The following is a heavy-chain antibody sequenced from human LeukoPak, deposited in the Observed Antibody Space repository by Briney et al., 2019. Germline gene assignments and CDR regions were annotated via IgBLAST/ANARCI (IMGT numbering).Heavy chain of an antibody. CDR3: TRGAGWLIDY. D-gene: IGHD3-16*01. Sequence: SETLSLTCTVSDDSISDYYRGWIRQPPGKGLEWIGYFHNSGTSTYNPSFKSRVTISADTSKNQFSLKLNSLTTADTAVHYCTRGAGWLIDYWGQGILVTVSS. V-gene: IGHV4-59*01. CDR2: FHNSGTS. J-gene: IGHJ4*02. CDR1: DDSISDYY.